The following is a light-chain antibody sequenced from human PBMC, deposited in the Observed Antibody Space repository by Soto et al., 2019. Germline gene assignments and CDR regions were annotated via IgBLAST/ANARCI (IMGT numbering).Light chain of an antibody. V-gene: IGKV3-11*01. CDR2: DAS. Sequence: EIVLTQSPATLSLSPGERATLSCRASQSVSSYLAWYQQKPGQAPRLLIYDASNRATGIPARFSGSGSGTDFTLNISSLEPEDFAVYYCQQRSNWPLSYTFGQGTKLEIK. CDR1: QSVSSY. J-gene: IGKJ2*01. CDR3: QQRSNWPLSYT.